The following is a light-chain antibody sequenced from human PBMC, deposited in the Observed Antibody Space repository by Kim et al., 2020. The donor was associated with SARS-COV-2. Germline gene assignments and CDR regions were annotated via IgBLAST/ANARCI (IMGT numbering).Light chain of an antibody. J-gene: IGLJ3*02. Sequence: GHSVTISCTGTSNDIGSYKFVSWYQQHPGKAPKLIIFDVSERSTGVPDRFSGSQSANTASLTISGLQPEDESDYYCCSYAGSYTFVFGGGTQLTVL. CDR3: CSYAGSYTFV. CDR2: DVS. CDR1: SNDIGSYKF. V-gene: IGLV2-11*03.